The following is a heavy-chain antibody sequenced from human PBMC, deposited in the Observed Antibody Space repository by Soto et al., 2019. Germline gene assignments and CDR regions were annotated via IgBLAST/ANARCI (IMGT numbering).Heavy chain of an antibody. D-gene: IGHD6-19*01. J-gene: IGHJ4*02. CDR3: ARVGSSGWAPDY. Sequence: PXETLSLTCTVSGGSISGHYWIWIRQPPGKGLEWIGYIFYSGSTNYNPSLKSRVTISVDTSKNQFSLKLSSVTAADTAVYYCARVGSSGWAPDYWGQGTLVTVSS. CDR1: GGSISGHY. CDR2: IFYSGST. V-gene: IGHV4-59*11.